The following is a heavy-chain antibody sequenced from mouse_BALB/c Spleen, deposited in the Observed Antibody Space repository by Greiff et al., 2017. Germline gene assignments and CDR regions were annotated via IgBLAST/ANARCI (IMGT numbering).Heavy chain of an antibody. CDR3: ARSLSPLGFAY. V-gene: IGHV3-2*02. J-gene: IGHJ3*01. CDR2: ISYSGST. Sequence: EVKLMESGPGLVKPSQSLSLTCTVTGYSITSDYAWNWIRQFPGNKLEWMGYISYSGSTSYNPSLKSRISITRDTSKNQFFLQLNSVTTEDTATYYCARSLSPLGFAYWGQGTLVTVSA. CDR1: GYSITSDYA.